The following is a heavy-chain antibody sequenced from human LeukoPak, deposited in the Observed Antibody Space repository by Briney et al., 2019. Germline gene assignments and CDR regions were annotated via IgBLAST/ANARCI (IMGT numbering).Heavy chain of an antibody. V-gene: IGHV1-2*02. D-gene: IGHD1-26*01. CDR3: ARFGVGATHYFDY. Sequence: ASVKVSYKASGYTFTGYYMHWVRQAPGQGLEWMGWINPNSGGTNYAQKFQGRVTMTRDTSISTAYMELSRLRSDDTAVYYCARFGVGATHYFDYRGQGTLVTVSS. J-gene: IGHJ4*02. CDR2: INPNSGGT. CDR1: GYTFTGYY.